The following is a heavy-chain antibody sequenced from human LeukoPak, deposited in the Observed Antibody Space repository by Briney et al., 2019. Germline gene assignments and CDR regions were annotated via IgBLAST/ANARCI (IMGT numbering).Heavy chain of an antibody. V-gene: IGHV4-30-2*01. CDR1: GGSISSGGYS. D-gene: IGHD4-17*01. CDR3: ARSPDYGDYSYFDY. Sequence: SQTLSLTCAVSGGSISSGGYSWSWIRQPPGKGVERIGYIYHSGNTYYNPSLKSRVTLSVDRSKNQFSLKLTSVTAADTAVYYCARSPDYGDYSYFDYWGQGNLVTVSS. J-gene: IGHJ4*02. CDR2: IYHSGNT.